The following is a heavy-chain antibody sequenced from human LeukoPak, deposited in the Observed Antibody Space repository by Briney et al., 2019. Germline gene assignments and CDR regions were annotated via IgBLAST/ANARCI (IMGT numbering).Heavy chain of an antibody. D-gene: IGHD5-18*01. CDR1: GFTFSSYG. CDR3: AKEGNSFGFDH. Sequence: GGSLRLSCAASGFTFSSYGMTWVRQAPGKGLEWVSSISGSGDSTYYADSVKGRFTISRDNSRNTLFLQMNGLRAEDTAVYYCAKEGNSFGFDHWGRGTLVTVSS. V-gene: IGHV3-23*01. J-gene: IGHJ4*02. CDR2: ISGSGDST.